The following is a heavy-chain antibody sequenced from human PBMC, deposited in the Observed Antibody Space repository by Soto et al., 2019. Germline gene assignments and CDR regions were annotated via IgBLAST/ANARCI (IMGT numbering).Heavy chain of an antibody. CDR2: IYYSGST. Sequence: SETLSLTCTVSGASIRSYYWSWIRQPPGKGLEWIGYIYYSGSTYYNPSLKSRVTISVDTSKNQFSLKLSSVTAADTAVYYCARQITGTTFDPWGQGTLVTVSS. V-gene: IGHV4-59*04. CDR1: GASIRSYY. CDR3: ARQITGTTFDP. J-gene: IGHJ5*02. D-gene: IGHD1-7*01.